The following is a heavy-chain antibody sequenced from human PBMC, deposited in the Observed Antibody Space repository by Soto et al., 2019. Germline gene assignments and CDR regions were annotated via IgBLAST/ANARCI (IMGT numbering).Heavy chain of an antibody. J-gene: IGHJ6*02. Sequence: QVQLVQSGAEVKKPGASVKVSCKTSGYTFTSYTMHWVRQAPGQRLEWMGWINAGNGNTKYSQRFQGRVTITRDTXXSXAXXELSSLRSEDTAVYYCARDRVRGDRYYYYYYGMDVWGQGTTVAVSS. D-gene: IGHD3-10*01. V-gene: IGHV1-3*01. CDR2: INAGNGNT. CDR3: ARDRVRGDRYYYYYYGMDV. CDR1: GYTFTSYT.